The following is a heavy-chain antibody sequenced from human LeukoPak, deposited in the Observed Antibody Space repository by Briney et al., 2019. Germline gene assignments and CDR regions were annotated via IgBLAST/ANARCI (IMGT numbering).Heavy chain of an antibody. J-gene: IGHJ3*02. V-gene: IGHV3-21*01. D-gene: IGHD4-17*01. CDR3: TREISYGDYPSGDAFDN. Sequence: PGESLKISCAASGFTFSNAWMSWVRQAPGKGLEWVSSISSSSSYIYYADSVKGRFTISRDNAKNSLYLQMNSLRAEDTAVYFCTREISYGDYPSGDAFDNWGQGTMVTVSS. CDR2: ISSSSSYI. CDR1: GFTFSNAW.